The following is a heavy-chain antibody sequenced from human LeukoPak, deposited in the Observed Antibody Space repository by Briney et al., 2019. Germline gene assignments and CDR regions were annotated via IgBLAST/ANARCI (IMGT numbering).Heavy chain of an antibody. J-gene: IGHJ4*02. CDR2: INQDESEK. D-gene: IGHD3-10*01. CDR3: ARVGQNSGTYDTY. Sequence: GGSLRLSCEASGLTLSSNWMGWVRQAPGKGLEWVANINQDESEKYYVDSAKGRFTISRDNAKESLYLQMNSLRAEDTAVYYCARVGQNSGTYDTYWGQGTLVTVSS. V-gene: IGHV3-7*04. CDR1: GLTLSSNW.